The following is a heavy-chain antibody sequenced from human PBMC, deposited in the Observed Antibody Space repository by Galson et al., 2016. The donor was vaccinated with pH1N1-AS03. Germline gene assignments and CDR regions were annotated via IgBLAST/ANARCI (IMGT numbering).Heavy chain of an antibody. CDR3: ARGLTYHFGSGSVF. Sequence: SVMVSCKASGGTLNNYAINWVRQAPGQGLEWMGGVSPIFGSANHAQKFQGRVTITADIFTNTVYMELSSLRSEDTAVYYCARGLTYHFGSGSVFWDQGTLVTVSS. J-gene: IGHJ4*02. V-gene: IGHV1-69*06. CDR1: GGTLNNYA. CDR2: VSPIFGSA. D-gene: IGHD3-10*01.